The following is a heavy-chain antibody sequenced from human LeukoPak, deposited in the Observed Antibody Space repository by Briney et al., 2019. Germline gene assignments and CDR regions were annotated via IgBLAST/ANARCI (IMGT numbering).Heavy chain of an antibody. V-gene: IGHV4-34*01. Sequence: GSLRLSCAASGFTFSGYYWSWIRQPPGKGLEWIGEINHSGSTNYNPSLKSRVTISVDTSKNQFSLKLSSVTAADTAVYYCARSQLTDFDYWGQGTLVTVSS. CDR1: GFTFSGYY. CDR2: INHSGST. J-gene: IGHJ4*02. CDR3: ARSQLTDFDY. D-gene: IGHD4/OR15-4a*01.